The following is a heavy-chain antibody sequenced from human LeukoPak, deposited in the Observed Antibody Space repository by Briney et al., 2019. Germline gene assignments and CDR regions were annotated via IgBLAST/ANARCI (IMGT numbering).Heavy chain of an antibody. CDR1: GYTFTSYA. J-gene: IGHJ4*02. D-gene: IGHD5-24*01. CDR3: ARSKTLWDGYNLDY. V-gene: IGHV1-3*01. Sequence: ASVKVSCKASGYTFTSYAMHWVRQAPGQRLEWMGWINAGNGNTKYSQKFQGRVTITRDTSASTAYMELSSLRSEDTAVYYCARSKTLWDGYNLDYWGQGTLVTVSS. CDR2: INAGNGNT.